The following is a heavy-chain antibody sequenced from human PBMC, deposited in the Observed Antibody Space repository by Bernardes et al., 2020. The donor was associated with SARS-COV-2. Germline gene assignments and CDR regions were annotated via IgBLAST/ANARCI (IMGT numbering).Heavy chain of an antibody. V-gene: IGHV3-23*01. J-gene: IGHJ4*02. D-gene: IGHD3-16*01. CDR2: IIGSGTNT. Sequence: GGSLRLSCAASGFTFSSSAMSWVRQAPGNGLEWVSLIIGSGTNTFYADSVKGRFTISRDNSKNTLYLQVNSLRAEDTAVYYCAKRGGYSFDYWGQGTLVTVSS. CDR1: GFTFSSSA. CDR3: AKRGGYSFDY.